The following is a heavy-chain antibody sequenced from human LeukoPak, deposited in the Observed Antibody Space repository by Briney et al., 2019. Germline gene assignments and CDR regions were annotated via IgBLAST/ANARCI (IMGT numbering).Heavy chain of an antibody. D-gene: IGHD3-10*01. CDR2: IHPRSGDT. Sequence: GASVKVSCKASGYTFTSYYMHWEGQAPGQGLEWMGWIHPRSGDTRYAQKFQGRVTMARDTSISTVYMDLSSLGSDDTAVYYCARDGEYGTGSYYRGSFDYWGQGILVTVSS. CDR1: GYTFTSYY. J-gene: IGHJ4*02. V-gene: IGHV1-2*02. CDR3: ARDGEYGTGSYYRGSFDY.